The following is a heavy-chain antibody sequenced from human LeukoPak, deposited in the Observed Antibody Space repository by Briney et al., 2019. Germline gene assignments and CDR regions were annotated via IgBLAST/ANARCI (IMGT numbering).Heavy chain of an antibody. V-gene: IGHV3-23*01. D-gene: IGHD3-10*01. CDR3: AKRSPKVKYYYDFFAY. CDR2: ISGSGGST. CDR1: GFTFSSYA. J-gene: IGHJ4*02. Sequence: GGSLRLSCAASGFTFSSYAMSWVRQAPGKGLEWVSAISGSGGSTYYADSVKGRFTISRDNSKNTLYLQMNSLRAEDTAVYYCAKRSPKVKYYYDFFAYWGQGTLVTVSS.